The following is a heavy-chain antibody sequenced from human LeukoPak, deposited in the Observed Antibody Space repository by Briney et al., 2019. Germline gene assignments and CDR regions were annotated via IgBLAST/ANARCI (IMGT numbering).Heavy chain of an antibody. J-gene: IGHJ3*02. CDR1: GFTFSSYA. V-gene: IGHV3-30*04. CDR2: ISYDGSNK. Sequence: GGSLRLFCAASGFTFSSYAMHWVRQAPGKGLEWVAVISYDGSNKYYADSVKGRFTISRDNSKNTLYLQMNSLRAEDTAVYYCARDVAWAFDIWGQGTMVTVSS. CDR3: ARDVAWAFDI. D-gene: IGHD2-21*01.